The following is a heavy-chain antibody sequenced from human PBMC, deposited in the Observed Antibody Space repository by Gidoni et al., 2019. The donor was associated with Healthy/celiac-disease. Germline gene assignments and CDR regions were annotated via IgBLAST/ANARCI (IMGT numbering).Heavy chain of an antibody. CDR3: ASLEYSSSVDV. CDR1: GFTFSDYY. V-gene: IGHV3-11*06. Sequence: QVQLVESGGGLVKPGGSLRLSCAASGFTFSDYYMSWIRQAPGKGLEWVSYISSSSSYTNYADSVKGRFTISRDNAKNSLYLQMNSLRAEDTAVYYCASLEYSSSVDVWGKGTTVTVSS. J-gene: IGHJ6*04. CDR2: ISSSSSYT. D-gene: IGHD6-6*01.